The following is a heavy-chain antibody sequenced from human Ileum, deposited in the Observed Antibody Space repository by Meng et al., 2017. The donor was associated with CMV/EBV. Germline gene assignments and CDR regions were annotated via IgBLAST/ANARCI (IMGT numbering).Heavy chain of an antibody. V-gene: IGHV3-23*03. J-gene: IGHJ4*02. CDR2: IYSGGSST. CDR3: AKDRGRSYVD. CDR1: GFTFRSSW. Sequence: LSLTCAASGFTFRSSWMSWVRQAPGKGLEWVSVIYSGGSSTYYADSVKGRFTISRDNSKNTLYLQMNSLRAEDTAVYYCAKDRGRSYVDWGQGTLVTVSS. D-gene: IGHD1-26*01.